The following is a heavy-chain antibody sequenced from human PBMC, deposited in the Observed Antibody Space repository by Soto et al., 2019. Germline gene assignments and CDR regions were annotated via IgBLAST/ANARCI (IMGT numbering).Heavy chain of an antibody. V-gene: IGHV4-38-2*01. CDR1: GYSIRRGYN. Sequence: SETLSLTCAVSGYSIRRGYNWGCIRQRPGKGLEWIASIFHSGTTFYNPSLRSRVTISVDTSRNEFSLNLSSVTAADTAVYFCTRGGARWPPYSWGQGTLVTSPQ. D-gene: IGHD2-15*01. CDR3: TRGGARWPPYS. J-gene: IGHJ4*02. CDR2: IFHSGTT.